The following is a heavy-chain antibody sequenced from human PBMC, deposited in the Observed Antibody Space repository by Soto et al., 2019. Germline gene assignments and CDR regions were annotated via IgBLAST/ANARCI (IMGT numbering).Heavy chain of an antibody. CDR3: ARGGTGAAAGLYYFDS. J-gene: IGHJ4*02. CDR1: GGSISSGGYF. Sequence: TSETLSLTCTVSGGSISSGGYFWSWIRQQPGKGLEWIAYIYYSGSTYYNPSLKSRVTISVDTSKNQFSLRLSSVTAADTAVYYCARGGTGAAAGLYYFDSWGQGTLVTVSS. CDR2: IYYSGST. V-gene: IGHV4-31*03. D-gene: IGHD6-13*01.